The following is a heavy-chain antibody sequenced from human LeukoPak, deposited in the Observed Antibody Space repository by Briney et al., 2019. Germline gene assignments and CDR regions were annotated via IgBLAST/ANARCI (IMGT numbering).Heavy chain of an antibody. J-gene: IGHJ6*03. CDR3: AKDPHDIVVVPGADDIQYYYYYYMDV. V-gene: IGHV3-15*01. CDR2: IKSKTDGGTT. Sequence: PGGSLRLSCAASGFAFSDAWMSWVRQAPGKGLEWVGRIKSKTDGGTTDYAAPVKGRFTISRDDSKNTLYLQMNSLRAEDTAVYYCAKDPHDIVVVPGADDIQYYYYYYMDVWGKGTTVTVSS. D-gene: IGHD2-2*01. CDR1: GFAFSDAW.